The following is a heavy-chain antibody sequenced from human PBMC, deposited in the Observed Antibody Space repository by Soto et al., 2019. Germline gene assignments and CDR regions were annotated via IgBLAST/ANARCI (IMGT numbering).Heavy chain of an antibody. CDR2: ISAGGGST. J-gene: IGHJ6*02. CDR3: AYLVGTGGILGGMAV. CDR1: RFTFSNYA. D-gene: IGHD1-26*01. V-gene: IGHV3-23*01. Sequence: EVQLLESGGNLVQPGGSLRLSCAASRFTFSNYAMSWVRQAPGKGLEWVSAISAGGGSTNYADSVKGRFTISRDKSKNTLYLQMNSLRAEDTAVYYCAYLVGTGGILGGMAVWGQGATGTVSS.